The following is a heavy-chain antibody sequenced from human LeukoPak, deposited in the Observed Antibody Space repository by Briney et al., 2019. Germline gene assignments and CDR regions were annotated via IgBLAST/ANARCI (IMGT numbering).Heavy chain of an antibody. V-gene: IGHV1-24*01. CDR1: GYTLTVLS. D-gene: IGHD5-18*01. Sequence: ASVKVSCKVSGYTLTVLSMHWVRQAPGKGLEWMGGFDPEDGETAYAQKFQGRVTMTEDTSTDTAYMELSSLRSEDTAVYYCATWIQLWYYFDYWGQGTLVTVSS. CDR3: ATWIQLWYYFDY. CDR2: FDPEDGET. J-gene: IGHJ4*02.